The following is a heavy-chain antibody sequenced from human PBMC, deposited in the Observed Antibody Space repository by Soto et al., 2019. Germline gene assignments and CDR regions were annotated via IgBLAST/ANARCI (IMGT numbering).Heavy chain of an antibody. CDR3: ARVIVVVPAAIGFRGYNWFDP. D-gene: IGHD2-2*01. V-gene: IGHV1-8*01. Sequence: ASVKVSCKASGYTFTSYDINWVRQATGQGLEWMGWMNPNSGNTGYAQKFQGRVTMTRNTSISTAYMELSSLRSEDTAVYYCARVIVVVPAAIGFRGYNWFDPWGQGTLVTV. CDR1: GYTFTSYD. J-gene: IGHJ5*02. CDR2: MNPNSGNT.